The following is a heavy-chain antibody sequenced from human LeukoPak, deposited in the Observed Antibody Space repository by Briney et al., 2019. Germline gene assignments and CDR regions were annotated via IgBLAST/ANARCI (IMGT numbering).Heavy chain of an antibody. Sequence: APVKVSCKASGYTFTSYGISWVRRAPGQGLEWMGGIIPIFGTANYAQKFQGRVTITTDESTSTAYMELSSLRSEDTAVYYCARKALSGGYSSSWYMDVWGKGTTVTVSS. CDR2: IIPIFGTA. CDR1: GYTFTSYG. V-gene: IGHV1-69*05. D-gene: IGHD6-13*01. J-gene: IGHJ6*03. CDR3: ARKALSGGYSSSWYMDV.